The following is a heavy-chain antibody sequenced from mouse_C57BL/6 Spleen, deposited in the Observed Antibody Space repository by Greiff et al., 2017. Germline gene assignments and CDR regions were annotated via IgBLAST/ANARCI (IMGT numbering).Heavy chain of an antibody. Sequence: QVQLKQSGAELVKPGASVKISCKASGYAFSSYWMNWVKQRPGKGLEWIGQIYPGDGDTNYNGKFKGKATLTADKSSSTAYMQLSSLTSEDSAVYFCAREGVDYYFDYWGQGTTLTVSS. CDR3: AREGVDYYFDY. CDR2: IYPGDGDT. D-gene: IGHD1-1*01. CDR1: GYAFSSYW. J-gene: IGHJ2*01. V-gene: IGHV1-80*01.